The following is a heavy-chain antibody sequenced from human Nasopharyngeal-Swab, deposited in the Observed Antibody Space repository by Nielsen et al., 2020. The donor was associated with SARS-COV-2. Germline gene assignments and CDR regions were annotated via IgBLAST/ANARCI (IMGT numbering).Heavy chain of an antibody. D-gene: IGHD6-19*01. Sequence: SEILSLTCAVSGGSTSSSNWWSWVRLPPGKGLEWIGEIYHSGSTNYNPSLKSRVTISVDKSKNQFSLKLSSVTAADTAVYYCARDGSSGWYFDYWGQGTLVTVSS. J-gene: IGHJ4*02. CDR3: ARDGSSGWYFDY. V-gene: IGHV4-4*02. CDR2: IYHSGST. CDR1: GGSTSSSNW.